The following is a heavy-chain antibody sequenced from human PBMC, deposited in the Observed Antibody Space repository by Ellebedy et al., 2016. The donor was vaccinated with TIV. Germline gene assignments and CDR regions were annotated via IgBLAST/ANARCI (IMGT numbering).Heavy chain of an antibody. D-gene: IGHD2-21*02. CDR2: INPDGSAE. J-gene: IGHJ4*02. V-gene: IGHV3-7*01. CDR3: ARAGLGDSWLDY. Sequence: GESLKISCAASGFIISGDWMSWVRQAPGKGLEWVAHINPDGSAEYYVVSVKGRFTISRDNAKNSLYLQMHSLRGEDTAVDYCARAGLGDSWLDYWGQGTLVTVSS. CDR1: GFIISGDW.